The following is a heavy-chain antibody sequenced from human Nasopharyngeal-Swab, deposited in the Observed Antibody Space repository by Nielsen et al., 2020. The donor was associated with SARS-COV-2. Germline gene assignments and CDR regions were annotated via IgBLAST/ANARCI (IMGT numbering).Heavy chain of an antibody. J-gene: IGHJ3*02. CDR1: GFTFSSYA. V-gene: IGHV3-30-3*01. D-gene: IGHD1-26*01. Sequence: GESLKISCAASGFTFSSYAMHWVRQAPGKGLEWVAVISYDGSNKYYADSVKGRFTISRDNSKNTLYLQMNSLRAEDTAVYYCARVQERYSGSYWRRADAFDIWGQGTMVTVSS. CDR2: ISYDGSNK. CDR3: ARVQERYSGSYWRRADAFDI.